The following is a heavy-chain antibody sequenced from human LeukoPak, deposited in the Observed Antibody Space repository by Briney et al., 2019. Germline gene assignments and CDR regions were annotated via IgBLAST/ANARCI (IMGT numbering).Heavy chain of an antibody. CDR1: GGSISSSNW. D-gene: IGHD6-13*01. CDR2: IYHSGSI. Sequence: SGTLSLTCAVSGGSISSSNWWSWVRQPPGKGLEWIGEIYHSGSINYNPSLKSRVTISVDKSKSQFSLNLSSATAADTAVYYCARGAASSPRRIDPWGQGTLVTVSS. J-gene: IGHJ5*02. V-gene: IGHV4-4*02. CDR3: ARGAASSPRRIDP.